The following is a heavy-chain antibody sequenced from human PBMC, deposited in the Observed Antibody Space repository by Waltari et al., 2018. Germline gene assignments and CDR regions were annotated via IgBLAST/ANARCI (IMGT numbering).Heavy chain of an antibody. Sequence: GSIRQPPGQGLELVGTMSYLGATYSCPSLNIRVTISRDTSTNQLSLKLGSVTAADTAMYYCATYIGASVGTAAFDVWGQGTMVTVSS. J-gene: IGHJ3*01. D-gene: IGHD5-12*01. V-gene: IGHV4-39*01. CDR3: ATYIGASVGTAAFDV. CDR2: MSYLGAT.